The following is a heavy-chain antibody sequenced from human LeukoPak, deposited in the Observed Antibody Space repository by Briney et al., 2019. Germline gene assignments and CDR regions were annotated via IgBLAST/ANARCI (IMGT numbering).Heavy chain of an antibody. CDR3: ARILDGGNGINYFDY. J-gene: IGHJ4*02. V-gene: IGHV5-51*01. CDR1: GYSFTSYW. CDR2: IYPGDSDT. D-gene: IGHD4-23*01. Sequence: GESLKISCKGSGYSFTSYWIGWVRQMPGKGLEWMGIIYPGDSDTRYSPSFQGQVTISAHKSISTAYLQWSSLKAADTAMYYCARILDGGNGINYFDYWGQGTLVTDSS.